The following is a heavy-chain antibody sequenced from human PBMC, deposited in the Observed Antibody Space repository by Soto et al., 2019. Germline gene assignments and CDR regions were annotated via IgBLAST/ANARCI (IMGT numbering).Heavy chain of an antibody. CDR2: INHSGST. J-gene: IGHJ6*02. V-gene: IGHV4-34*01. Sequence: SETLSLTCAVYGGSFSGYYWSWIRQPPGKGLEWIGEINHSGSTNYNPSLKSRVTISVDTSKNQFSLKLSSVTAADTAVYYCARGKQWLVPSSQYYYGMDVWGQGTTVTVSS. D-gene: IGHD6-19*01. CDR1: GGSFSGYY. CDR3: ARGKQWLVPSSQYYYGMDV.